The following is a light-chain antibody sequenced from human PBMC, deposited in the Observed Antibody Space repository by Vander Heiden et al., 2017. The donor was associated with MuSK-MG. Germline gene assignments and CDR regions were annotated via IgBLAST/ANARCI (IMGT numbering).Light chain of an antibody. CDR2: GAS. CDR1: QRVTSDY. CDR3: QQYGSALT. J-gene: IGKJ4*01. Sequence: SQRVTSDYVAWYQQKPGKAPRLLIYGASNRPTRTPDRFFASGSGTDFTLNIRRVEPEDFAVYCCQQYGSALTFGGGTKVEIK. V-gene: IGKV3-20*01.